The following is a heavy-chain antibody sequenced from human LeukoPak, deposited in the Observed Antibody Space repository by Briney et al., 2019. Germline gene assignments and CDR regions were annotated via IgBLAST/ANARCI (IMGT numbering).Heavy chain of an antibody. Sequence: GGSLRLSCAASGFTFDDYIMHWVRQAPGKGLEWVSLISWDGDSTFYADSVKGRFTISRDNSKNSLFLQMNSLRTEDTALYYCAKARGLIGGAFDIWGQGTMVTVSS. D-gene: IGHD3-22*01. CDR2: ISWDGDST. CDR1: GFTFDDYI. CDR3: AKARGLIGGAFDI. J-gene: IGHJ3*02. V-gene: IGHV3-43*01.